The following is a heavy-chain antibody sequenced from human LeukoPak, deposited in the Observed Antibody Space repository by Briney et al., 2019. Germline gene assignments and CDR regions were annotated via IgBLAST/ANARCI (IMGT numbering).Heavy chain of an antibody. CDR2: INPNSGGT. CDR3: GREGKNSGRRYNWFDP. J-gene: IGHJ5*02. D-gene: IGHD1-26*01. Sequence: ASVKVSCKASGYTLTGYYMHWVRQAPGQGLEWMGRINPNSGGTNYAPKLQGRVTMTRDTSIRTAYIELRRLRSDDTAAYYCGREGKNSGRRYNWFDPWGQGTLVTVSS. V-gene: IGHV1-2*06. CDR1: GYTLTGYY.